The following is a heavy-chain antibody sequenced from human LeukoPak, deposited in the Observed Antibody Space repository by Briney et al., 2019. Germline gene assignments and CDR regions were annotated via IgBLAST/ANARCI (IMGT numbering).Heavy chain of an antibody. Sequence: ASVKVSCKASGYTFTGYYMHWVRQAPGQGLEWMGWINPNSGGTNYAQKLQGRVTMTTDTSTSTAYMELRSLRSDDTAVYYCARADIVATRFFDYWGQGTLVTVSS. J-gene: IGHJ4*02. CDR3: ARADIVATRFFDY. CDR2: INPNSGGT. CDR1: GYTFTGYY. D-gene: IGHD5-12*01. V-gene: IGHV1-2*02.